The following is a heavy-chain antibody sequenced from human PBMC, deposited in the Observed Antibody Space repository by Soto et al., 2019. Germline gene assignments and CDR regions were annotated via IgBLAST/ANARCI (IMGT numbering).Heavy chain of an antibody. Sequence: EVQLVESGGGLVQPGRSLRLSCVASGFPFYNHGMHWVRQAPGRGLEWVSGITWSSDSMGYADSVKGRFTISRDNAKNSLYLQMDSQRPEDTALYYCAKEDAGFSGYMDVWGKWTTVTVSS. CDR1: GFPFYNHG. V-gene: IGHV3-9*01. CDR2: ITWSSDSM. CDR3: AKEDAGFSGYMDV. J-gene: IGHJ6*03. D-gene: IGHD3-10*01.